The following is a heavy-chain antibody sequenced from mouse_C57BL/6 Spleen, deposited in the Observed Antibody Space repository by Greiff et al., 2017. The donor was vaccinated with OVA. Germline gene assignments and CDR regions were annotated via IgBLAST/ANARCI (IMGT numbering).Heavy chain of an antibody. J-gene: IGHJ2*01. CDR1: GYSITSGYY. Sequence: VQLKESGPGLVKPSQSLSLTCSVTGYSITSGYYWNWIRQFPGNKLEWMGYISYDGSNNYNPSLKNRISITRDTSKNQFFLKLNSVTTEDTATYYCASAYYGPTGDYWGQGTTLTVSS. CDR3: ASAYYGPTGDY. CDR2: ISYDGSN. V-gene: IGHV3-6*01. D-gene: IGHD2-10*01.